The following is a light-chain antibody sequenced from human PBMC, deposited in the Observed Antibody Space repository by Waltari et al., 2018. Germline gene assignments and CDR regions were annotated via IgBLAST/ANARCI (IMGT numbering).Light chain of an antibody. CDR3: AAWDDSLNVWL. CDR1: SSTAEGNA. J-gene: IGLJ3*02. Sequence: QSVLTQPPSASGTPGQRVTTPCLGSSSTAEGNAVRWFQQLPGTAPKLLIYTNDQRPSGVPDRFSGSKSGTSASLAISGLQSEDEAVYYCAAWDDSLNVWLFGGGTKVTAL. CDR2: TND. V-gene: IGLV1-44*01.